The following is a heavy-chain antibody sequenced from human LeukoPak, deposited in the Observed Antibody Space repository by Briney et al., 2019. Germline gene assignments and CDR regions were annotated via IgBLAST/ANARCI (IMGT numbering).Heavy chain of an antibody. D-gene: IGHD3-16*01. Sequence: SETLSLTCTVSGGSISSYYWSWIRQPPGKELEWIGYIYYSGSTNYSPSLKSRVTISVDTSKNQFSLKLSSVTAADTAVYYCARYGLIRGFEYWGQGTLVTVSS. V-gene: IGHV4-59*01. CDR2: IYYSGST. J-gene: IGHJ4*02. CDR1: GGSISSYY. CDR3: ARYGLIRGFEY.